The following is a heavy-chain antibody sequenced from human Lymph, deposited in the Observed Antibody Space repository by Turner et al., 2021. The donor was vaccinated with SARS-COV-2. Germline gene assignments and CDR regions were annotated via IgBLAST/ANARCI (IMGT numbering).Heavy chain of an antibody. CDR2: ISVSGGST. CDR1: GFTFRSYA. Sequence: EVQLLESGGGLVQPGGSLRLCCAASGFTFRSYALRWVRKAPGKGLEWVSSISVSGGSTYYADSVKGRFTISRDNSKNTLYLQMNSLRVEDTAVYYCAKGVRGVIIPEAFDIWGQGTMVTISS. D-gene: IGHD3-10*01. CDR3: AKGVRGVIIPEAFDI. V-gene: IGHV3-23*01. J-gene: IGHJ3*02.